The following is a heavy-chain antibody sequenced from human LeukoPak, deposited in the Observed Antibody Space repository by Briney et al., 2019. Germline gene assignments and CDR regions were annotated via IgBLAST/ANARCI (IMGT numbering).Heavy chain of an antibody. D-gene: IGHD3-9*01. J-gene: IGHJ6*02. CDR1: GYTFTSYD. Sequence: ASVKVSCKASGYTFTSYDINWVRQATGQGLEWMGWMNPNSGNTGYAQNFQGRVTMTRNTSISTAYMELSSLRSEDTAVYYCARSDWDYGMDVWGQGTTVTASS. V-gene: IGHV1-8*01. CDR2: MNPNSGNT. CDR3: ARSDWDYGMDV.